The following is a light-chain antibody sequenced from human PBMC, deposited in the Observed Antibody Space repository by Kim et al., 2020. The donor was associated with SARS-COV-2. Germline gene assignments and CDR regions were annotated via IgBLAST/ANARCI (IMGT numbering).Light chain of an antibody. CDR3: SSYTSSSTPYV. CDR1: GSDVGGYSY. Sequence: QSITISGTETGSDVGGYSYVSWYQLHPGKAPKLLIYDVSNRPSGVSNRFSGSKSGNTASLTISGLQAEDEADYYCSSYTSSSTPYVFGTGTKVTVL. J-gene: IGLJ1*01. V-gene: IGLV2-14*03. CDR2: DVS.